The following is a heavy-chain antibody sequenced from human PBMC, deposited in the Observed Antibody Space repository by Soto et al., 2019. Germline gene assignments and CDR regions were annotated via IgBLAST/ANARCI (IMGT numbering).Heavy chain of an antibody. CDR1: GFTFSSYA. V-gene: IGHV3-30-3*01. D-gene: IGHD5-18*01. Sequence: QVQLVESGGGVVQPGRSLRLSFAASGFTFSSYAMHWVRQAPGKGLEWVAVISYDGSNKYYADSVKGRFTISRDNSKNTLYLQMNSLRSEDTGVYYGAREQRIQLWEVFDYWGQGTLVTVSS. CDR3: AREQRIQLWEVFDY. CDR2: ISYDGSNK. J-gene: IGHJ4*02.